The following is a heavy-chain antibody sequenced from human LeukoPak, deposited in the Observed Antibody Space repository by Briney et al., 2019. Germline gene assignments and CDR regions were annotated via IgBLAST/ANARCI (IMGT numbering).Heavy chain of an antibody. Sequence: GGSLRLSCVASGFSFSDFTMNWVRQAPGKGLEWVSVLYSDGNTKYADSVQGRFTISRDNSKNTLYLEMNSLSPDDTAVYYCARGVEPLAANTLAYWGQGTLVTVSS. CDR2: LYSDGNT. D-gene: IGHD1-14*01. CDR3: ARGVEPLAANTLAY. J-gene: IGHJ4*02. V-gene: IGHV3-53*01. CDR1: GFSFSDFT.